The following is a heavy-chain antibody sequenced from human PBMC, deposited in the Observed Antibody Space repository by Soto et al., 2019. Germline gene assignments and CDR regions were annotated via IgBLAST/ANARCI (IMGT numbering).Heavy chain of an antibody. D-gene: IGHD3-10*01. CDR1: GGSISNGAYY. CDR2: MHYSGTT. V-gene: IGHV4-31*03. J-gene: IGHJ6*02. CDR3: ARNYYGSGSYYNGGYYYGMDV. Sequence: SETLSLTCTVSGGSISNGAYYWSWIRQHPGRGLEWIVYMHYSGTTYYNPSLRSRVTISVDTSKNQFSLKLSSVTAADTAVYYCARNYYGSGSYYNGGYYYGMDVWGQGTTVTVSS.